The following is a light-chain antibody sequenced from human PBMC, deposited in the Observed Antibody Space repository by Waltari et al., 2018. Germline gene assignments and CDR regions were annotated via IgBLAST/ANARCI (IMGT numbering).Light chain of an antibody. J-gene: IGLJ3*02. CDR2: DND. Sequence: QSVLTQAPSVAAAPGQKVTISCAGSSPNLGNSYVTWYQQFPGTAPKLLIYDNDKRPSGIPDRFSASKSGTSATLGITGLQTGDEANYYCGTWDTSLSAWVFGGGTKLTVL. CDR3: GTWDTSLSAWV. CDR1: SPNLGNSY. V-gene: IGLV1-51*01.